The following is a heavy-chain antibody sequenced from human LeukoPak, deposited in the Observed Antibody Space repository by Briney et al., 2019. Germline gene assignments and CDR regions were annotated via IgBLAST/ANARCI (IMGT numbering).Heavy chain of an antibody. CDR1: GVSISSSNW. D-gene: IGHD6-13*01. Sequence: SETLSLTCAVPGVSISSSNWWSWVRQPPGKGLEWIGEIYHSGSTNYNPSLKSRVTISVDKSKNQFSLKLSSVTAADTAVYYCAREGGIAAAAYDYWGQGTLVTVSS. CDR2: IYHSGST. J-gene: IGHJ4*02. V-gene: IGHV4-4*02. CDR3: AREGGIAAAAYDY.